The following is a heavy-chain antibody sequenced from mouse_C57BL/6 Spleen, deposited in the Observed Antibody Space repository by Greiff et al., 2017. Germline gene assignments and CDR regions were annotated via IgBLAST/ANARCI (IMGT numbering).Heavy chain of an antibody. CDR2: INPSNGGT. CDR1: GYTFTRYW. Sequence: QVQLQQSGTELVKPGASVKLSCKASGYTFTRYWMYWVKQRPGQGLEWIGHINPSNGGTNYNEKFKSKATLTVDQSSSTAYRQLISLTSEDSAVDYCGGYYGSSYLCAMDYWGQGTTVTVSS. D-gene: IGHD1-1*01. V-gene: IGHV1-53*01. J-gene: IGHJ4*01. CDR3: GGYYGSSYLCAMDY.